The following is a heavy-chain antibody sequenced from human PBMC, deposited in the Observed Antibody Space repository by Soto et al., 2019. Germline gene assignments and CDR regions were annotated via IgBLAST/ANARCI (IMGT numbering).Heavy chain of an antibody. CDR1: GGSFTGYY. CDR3: ARGHRGLTIFGVLIPPVYYGMEV. J-gene: IGHJ6*02. D-gene: IGHD3-3*01. CDR2: INHSGSA. Sequence: SETLSLTCDVYGGSFTGYYWSWIRQPPGKGLEWIAEINHSGSANYSPSLKSRVAISVDTSKNQFSLKLRSVTAADTAVYYCARGHRGLTIFGVLIPPVYYGMEVWGQGTTVTVSS. V-gene: IGHV4-34*01.